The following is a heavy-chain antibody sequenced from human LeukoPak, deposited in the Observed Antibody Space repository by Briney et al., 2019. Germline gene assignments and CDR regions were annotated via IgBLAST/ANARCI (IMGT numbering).Heavy chain of an antibody. D-gene: IGHD1-7*01. V-gene: IGHV3-48*04. CDR1: GFTFSSYW. Sequence: GGSLRLSCAASGFTFSSYWMNWVRQAPGKGLEWISYIRSSGSTIYYADSMKGRFTISRDNAKNSLYLQMNSLRAEDTAVYYCARMNYISSGWGAPFDYWGQGTLVTVSS. J-gene: IGHJ4*02. CDR2: IRSSGSTI. CDR3: ARMNYISSGWGAPFDY.